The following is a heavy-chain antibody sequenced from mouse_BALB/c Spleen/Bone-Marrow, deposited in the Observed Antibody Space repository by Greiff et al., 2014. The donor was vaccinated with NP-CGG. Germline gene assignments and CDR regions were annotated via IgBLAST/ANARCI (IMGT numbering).Heavy chain of an antibody. CDR3: SRGRRDALDY. CDR2: INPSNGGT. V-gene: IGHV1S81*02. CDR1: GYTFTSYY. Sequence: VQLVESGAELVKPGASVKLSCKASGYTFTSYYMYWVKQRPGQGLEWFGEINPSNGGTNFNEKFKNKVTLTVDKSSSTAYMQLSSLTSEDSAVYYCSRGRRDALDYWGQGTSVTVSS. J-gene: IGHJ4*01.